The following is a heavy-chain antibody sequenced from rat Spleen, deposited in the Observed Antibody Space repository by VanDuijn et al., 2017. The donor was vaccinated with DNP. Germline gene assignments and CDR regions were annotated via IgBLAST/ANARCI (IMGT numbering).Heavy chain of an antibody. Sequence: EVQLQESGPGLVKPSQSLSLTCSVTGYSITSNYWAWIRKFPGNKMEWMGYISYSGSTGYNPSLKSRISITRDTSKNQFFLQLNSVITEDTATYYCARFGSYYYVMDAWGQGASVTVSS. V-gene: IGHV3-1*01. CDR2: ISYSGST. J-gene: IGHJ4*01. CDR1: GYSITSNY. CDR3: ARFGSYYYVMDA. D-gene: IGHD1-12*02.